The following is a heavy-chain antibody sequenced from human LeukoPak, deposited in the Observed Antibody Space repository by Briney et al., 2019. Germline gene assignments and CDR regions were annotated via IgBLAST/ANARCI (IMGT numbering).Heavy chain of an antibody. D-gene: IGHD3-3*01. CDR3: ARPRTIFGVYHFDY. CDR1: GGTFSSYA. J-gene: IGHJ4*02. Sequence: ASVKVSCKASGGTFSSYAISWVRQAPGQGLEWMGGIIPIFGTANYAQKFQGRVTITADESTSTAYMELSSLRSEDTAVYYCARPRTIFGVYHFDYWGQGTLVTVSS. V-gene: IGHV1-69*01. CDR2: IIPIFGTA.